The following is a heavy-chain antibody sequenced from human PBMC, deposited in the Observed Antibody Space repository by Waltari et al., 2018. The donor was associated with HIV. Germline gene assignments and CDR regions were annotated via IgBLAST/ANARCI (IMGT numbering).Heavy chain of an antibody. J-gene: IGHJ5*02. D-gene: IGHD3-22*01. CDR1: GGSFSGYY. V-gene: IGHV4-34*01. CDR2: INHSRST. Sequence: QGQLQQWGAGLLKPSETLSLTCAVYGGSFSGYYWSWIRPPPGKGLEWIGEINHSRSTNYNPSLKSRVTISVDTSKNQFSLKLSSVTAADTAVYYCARGRKGFDNYYDSSGPRFDPWGQGTLVTVSS. CDR3: ARGRKGFDNYYDSSGPRFDP.